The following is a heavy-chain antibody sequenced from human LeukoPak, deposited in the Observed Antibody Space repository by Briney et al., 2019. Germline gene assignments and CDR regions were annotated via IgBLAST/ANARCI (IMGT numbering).Heavy chain of an antibody. CDR3: ARRSPAYCGGDCYFDY. CDR2: INPSAGNT. CDR1: GYSFTTYY. D-gene: IGHD2-21*02. J-gene: IGHJ4*02. V-gene: IGHV1-46*01. Sequence: ASVKVSCKASGYSFTTYYIFRVRQAPGQGLEWMGMINPSAGNTGYAQRFQGRVTMTRDTSTSTVYMELSSLTSEDTAIYYCARRSPAYCGGDCYFDYWGQGTLVTVSS.